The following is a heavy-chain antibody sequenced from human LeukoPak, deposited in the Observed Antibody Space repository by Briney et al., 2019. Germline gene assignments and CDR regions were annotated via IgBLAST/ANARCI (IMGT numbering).Heavy chain of an antibody. CDR2: MQGGGET. CDR1: GFIFSSYA. D-gene: IGHD1-1*01. J-gene: IGHJ4*02. CDR3: ARASWVSYDDAVC. V-gene: IGHV3-23*01. Sequence: GGSLRLSCASSGFIFSSYAMSWVRRAPARGMEWGSSMQGGGETFYADAVRGRFTLSRDLSRHTVFLQLDNLGVEDTAIYYCARASWVSYDDAVCWGQGTLVTVSS.